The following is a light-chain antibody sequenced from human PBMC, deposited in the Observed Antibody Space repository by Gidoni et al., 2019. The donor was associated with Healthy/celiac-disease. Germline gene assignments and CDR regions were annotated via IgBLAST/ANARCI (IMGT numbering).Light chain of an antibody. J-gene: IGKJ3*01. V-gene: IGKV3-11*01. Sequence: IVLTPSPATLSLSPGERATLSCRASQSVSSYLAWYQQKPGQAPRLLIYDASNRATGIPARFSGSGSGTDFTLTISSLEPEDFAVYYCQQRSNWPPRVTFGPGTKVDIK. CDR3: QQRSNWPPRVT. CDR2: DAS. CDR1: QSVSSY.